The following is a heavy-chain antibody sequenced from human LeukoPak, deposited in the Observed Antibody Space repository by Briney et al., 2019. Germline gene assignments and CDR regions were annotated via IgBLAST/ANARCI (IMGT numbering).Heavy chain of an antibody. V-gene: IGHV1-2*02. Sequence: GASVKVSCKASGYTFTGYYMHWVRQAPGQGLEWMGWINPNSGGTNYAQKFQGRVTMTRDTSISTAYMELSRLRSDDTAVYYCARTRQTDYYGMDVWGQGTTVTVSS. J-gene: IGHJ6*02. CDR2: INPNSGGT. CDR1: GYTFTGYY. CDR3: ARTRQTDYYGMDV.